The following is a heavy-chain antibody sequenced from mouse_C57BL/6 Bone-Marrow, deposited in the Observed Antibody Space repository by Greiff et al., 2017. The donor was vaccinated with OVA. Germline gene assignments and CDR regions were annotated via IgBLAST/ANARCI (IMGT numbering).Heavy chain of an antibody. V-gene: IGHV5-4*01. CDR1: GFTFSSYA. CDR3: ARDPGYDGYYYAMDY. D-gene: IGHD2-2*01. J-gene: IGHJ4*01. CDR2: ISDGGSYT. Sequence: DVKLVESGGGLVKPGGSLKLSCAASGFTFSSYAMSWVRQTPEKRLEWVATISDGGSYTYYPDNVKGRFTISRDNAKNNLYLQMSHLKSEDTAMYYCARDPGYDGYYYAMDYWGQGTSVTVSS.